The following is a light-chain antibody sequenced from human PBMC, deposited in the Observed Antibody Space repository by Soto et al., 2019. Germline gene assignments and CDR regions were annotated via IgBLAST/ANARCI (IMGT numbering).Light chain of an antibody. CDR1: QSVSSN. CDR2: GAS. CDR3: HHYNNWPPYT. V-gene: IGKV3D-15*01. Sequence: EVVMTQSPATPSVSPGERATLSCRASQSVSSNLAWYQQKPGQAPRLLIYGASTRAAGIPARFSGSGSATEFTLTISSLQSEDFAVYYCHHYNNWPPYTFGQGTRLEIK. J-gene: IGKJ5*01.